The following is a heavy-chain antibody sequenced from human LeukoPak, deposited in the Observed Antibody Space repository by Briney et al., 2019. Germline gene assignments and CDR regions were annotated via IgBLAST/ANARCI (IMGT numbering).Heavy chain of an antibody. V-gene: IGHV3-20*04. Sequence: GGSLRLSCAASGFTFDDYGMSWVRQAPGKGLEWVSGINWNGGSTGYADSVKGRFTISRDNAKNSLYLQMNSLSAEDTAVYYCARDPSSSSAFDYWGQGTLVTVSS. J-gene: IGHJ4*02. CDR2: INWNGGST. CDR1: GFTFDDYG. D-gene: IGHD6-6*01. CDR3: ARDPSSSSAFDY.